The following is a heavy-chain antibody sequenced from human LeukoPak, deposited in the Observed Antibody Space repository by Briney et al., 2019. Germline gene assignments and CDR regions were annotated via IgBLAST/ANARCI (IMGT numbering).Heavy chain of an antibody. CDR3: ARDAKEWQWLVDH. D-gene: IGHD6-19*01. J-gene: IGHJ4*02. V-gene: IGHV3-21*01. Sequence: PGGSLRLSCAASGFTFSSYSMNWVRQAPGKGLEWVSSISSSSSYIYYADSVKGRFTISRDNAKKSLYLQMNSLRAEGTAVYHCARDAKEWQWLVDHWGQGTPVTVSS. CDR1: GFTFSSYS. CDR2: ISSSSSYI.